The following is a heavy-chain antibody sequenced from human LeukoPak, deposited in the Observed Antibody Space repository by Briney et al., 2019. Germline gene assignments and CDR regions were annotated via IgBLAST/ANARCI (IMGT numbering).Heavy chain of an antibody. Sequence: GGSLRLSCAVSGFTVSSNHMSWVRQAPGKGLEWVSVNYSGGGTYYADSVKGRFTISRDNSKNTLYLQMNSLRAEDTAVYYCARKGYDSSARAFDIWGQGTMVTVSS. J-gene: IGHJ3*02. CDR3: ARKGYDSSARAFDI. CDR2: NYSGGGT. CDR1: GFTVSSNH. V-gene: IGHV3-53*01. D-gene: IGHD3-22*01.